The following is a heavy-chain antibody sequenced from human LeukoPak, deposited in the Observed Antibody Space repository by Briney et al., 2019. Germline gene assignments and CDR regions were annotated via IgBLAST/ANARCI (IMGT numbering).Heavy chain of an antibody. CDR2: ISSSSSYI. J-gene: IGHJ4*02. Sequence: GGSLRLSCTASGFTFSSYSMNWVRQAPGKGREWVSSISSSSSYIYYADSVKGRFTISRDNAKNSLYLQMNSLRAEDTAVYYCARDSSSGGSCYSCYFDYWGQGTLVTVSS. CDR1: GFTFSSYS. V-gene: IGHV3-21*01. D-gene: IGHD2-15*01. CDR3: ARDSSSGGSCYSCYFDY.